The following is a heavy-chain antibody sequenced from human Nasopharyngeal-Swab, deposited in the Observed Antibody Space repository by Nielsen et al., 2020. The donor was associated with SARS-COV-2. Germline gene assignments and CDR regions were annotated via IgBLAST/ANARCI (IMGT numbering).Heavy chain of an antibody. CDR1: GYTLTELS. J-gene: IGHJ6*02. Sequence: ASVKVSCKVSGYTLTELSMHWVRQAPGKGLEWMGGFDPEDGETIYAQKFQGRVTMTEDTSTDTAYMELSSLRSEDTAVYYCATAPSIGCSSTSCSRWYYYYGMDVWGQGTTVTASS. CDR3: ATAPSIGCSSTSCSRWYYYYGMDV. V-gene: IGHV1-24*01. D-gene: IGHD2-2*01. CDR2: FDPEDGET.